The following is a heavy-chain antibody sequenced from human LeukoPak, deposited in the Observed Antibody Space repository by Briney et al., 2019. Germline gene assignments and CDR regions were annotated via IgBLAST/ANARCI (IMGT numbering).Heavy chain of an antibody. CDR2: IYYSGST. D-gene: IGHD1-26*01. Sequence: SETLSLTCTVSGGSISSYYWSWIRQPPGKGLEWIGYIYYSGSTNYNPSLRSRVTISLDTSKNQFSLKLRSVTATDTAVYYCARQYPTYSYFDSWDQGTLVTVSS. J-gene: IGHJ4*02. CDR1: GGSISSYY. V-gene: IGHV4-59*08. CDR3: ARQYPTYSYFDS.